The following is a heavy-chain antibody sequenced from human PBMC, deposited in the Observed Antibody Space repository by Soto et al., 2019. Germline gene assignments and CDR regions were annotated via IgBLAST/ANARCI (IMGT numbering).Heavy chain of an antibody. CDR1: GFTFSSYG. CDR2: IWYDGSNK. Sequence: RRLSCAAPGFTFSSYGMHWVRQAPGKGLERVAVIWYDGSNKYYADSVKGRFTISRDNSKNTLYLQMNSLRAEDTAVYYCARPPSGGDCYSSNWFDPWGQGTLVTVSS. D-gene: IGHD2-21*02. V-gene: IGHV3-33*01. CDR3: ARPPSGGDCYSSNWFDP. J-gene: IGHJ5*02.